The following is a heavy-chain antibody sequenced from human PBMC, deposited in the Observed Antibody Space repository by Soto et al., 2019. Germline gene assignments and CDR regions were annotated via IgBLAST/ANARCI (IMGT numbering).Heavy chain of an antibody. Sequence: EVQLVESGGGLVQPGGSLRLSCAASGFTVSSNYMSWVRQAPGKGLEWVSVIYSGGSTYYADSVKGRFTISRHTYKNTLYLQMNSMRAEDTAVYYWASHYYDSSGYYYGLGYWGQGTLVTVSS. V-gene: IGHV3-53*04. CDR1: GFTVSSNY. D-gene: IGHD3-22*01. CDR2: IYSGGST. CDR3: ASHYYDSSGYYYGLGY. J-gene: IGHJ4*02.